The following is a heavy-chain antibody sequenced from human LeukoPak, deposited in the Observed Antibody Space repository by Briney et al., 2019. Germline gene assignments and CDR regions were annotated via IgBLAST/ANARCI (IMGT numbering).Heavy chain of an antibody. Sequence: SEALSLTCTVSGGSISSSSYSWGWIRQPPGKGLEWIGSIYYSGSTYYNPSLKSRVTISVDTSKNQFSLKLSSVTAADTAVYYCARQDAPVDFWSGLNHYYYYGMDVWGQGTTVTVSS. V-gene: IGHV4-39*01. D-gene: IGHD3-3*01. J-gene: IGHJ6*02. CDR3: ARQDAPVDFWSGLNHYYYYGMDV. CDR1: GGSISSSSYS. CDR2: IYYSGST.